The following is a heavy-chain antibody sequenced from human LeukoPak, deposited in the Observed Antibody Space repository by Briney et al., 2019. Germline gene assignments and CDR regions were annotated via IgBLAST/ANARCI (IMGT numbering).Heavy chain of an antibody. V-gene: IGHV3-23*01. CDR3: AKKTPGNYPYDY. Sequence: GGSLRLSCAASGFTFDVSAMNWVHRAPGKGLEWVSASGNAGDTYYADSVKGRFTISRDNSKKMPFLQMTSLRAEDPAVYYCAKKTPGNYPYDYWGQGTLVTVSP. CDR1: GFTFDVSA. D-gene: IGHD3-22*01. CDR2: SGNAGDT. J-gene: IGHJ4*02.